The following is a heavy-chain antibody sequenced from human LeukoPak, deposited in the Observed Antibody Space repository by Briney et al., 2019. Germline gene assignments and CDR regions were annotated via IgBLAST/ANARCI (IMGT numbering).Heavy chain of an antibody. CDR1: GFTFSSYS. V-gene: IGHV3-48*04. Sequence: GGSLRLSCAASGFTFSSYSMNWVRQAPGKGLEWVSYISSSGSTIYYADSVKGRFTISRDNAKNSLYLQMNSLRAEDTAVYYCAKDHQEGYLNAFDIWGQGTMVAVSS. CDR2: ISSSGSTI. J-gene: IGHJ3*02. D-gene: IGHD5-12*01. CDR3: AKDHQEGYLNAFDI.